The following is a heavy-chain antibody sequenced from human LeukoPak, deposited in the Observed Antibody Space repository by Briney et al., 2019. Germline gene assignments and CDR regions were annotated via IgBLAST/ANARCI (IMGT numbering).Heavy chain of an antibody. V-gene: IGHV1-69*13. D-gene: IGHD2-15*01. CDR2: IIPIFGTA. CDR1: GGTFSSYA. J-gene: IGHJ6*02. CDR3: ASNDIVVVVAATPGHYYYGMDV. Sequence: ASVKVSCKASGGTFSSYAISWVRQAPGQGLERMGGIIPIFGTANYAQKFQGRVTITADESTSTAYMELSSLRSEDTAVYYCASNDIVVVVAATPGHYYYGMDVWGQGTTVTVSS.